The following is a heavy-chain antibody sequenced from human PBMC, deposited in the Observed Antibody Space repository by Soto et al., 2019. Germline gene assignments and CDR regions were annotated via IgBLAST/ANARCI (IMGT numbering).Heavy chain of an antibody. CDR3: ARSSSFYYIWGSYRYSGSLRPI. V-gene: IGHV3-7*01. CDR2: IKQDGSEK. CDR1: GFTFSSYW. D-gene: IGHD3-16*02. Sequence: EVQLVESGGGLVQPGGSLRLSCAASGFTFSSYWMSWVRQAPGKGLEWVANIKQDGSEKYYVDSVKGRFTISRDNAKNSLYLQMNSLRAEDTAVYYCARSSSFYYIWGSYRYSGSLRPIWGQGTMVTVSS. J-gene: IGHJ3*02.